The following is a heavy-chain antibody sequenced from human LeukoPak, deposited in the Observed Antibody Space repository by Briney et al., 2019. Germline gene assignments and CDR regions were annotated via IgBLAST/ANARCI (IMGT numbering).Heavy chain of an antibody. D-gene: IGHD5-24*01. J-gene: IGHJ4*02. CDR3: ARHAVEWKWLQFYYFNY. CDR1: GGSIRNSSFY. CDR2: IYSTGTT. Sequence: PSETLSLTCAVSGGSIRNSSFYWGWIRQPPGKGLEWIASIYSTGTTYYNPSIKSRITIFVDTSKNQVSLKLRSVTAADTAVYYCARHAVEWKWLQFYYFNYWGQGSLVTVSS. V-gene: IGHV4-39*01.